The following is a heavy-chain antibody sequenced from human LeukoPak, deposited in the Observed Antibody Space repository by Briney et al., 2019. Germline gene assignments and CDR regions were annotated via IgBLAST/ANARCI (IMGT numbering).Heavy chain of an antibody. CDR3: ARGSSY. Sequence: SETLSLTCAVYGGSFSGYYWSWIRQPPGKGLEWIGEINHSGSTNYNPSLKSRVTISVDTSKNQFSLKLSSVTAADTAVYYCARGSSYWGQGTLVTVSS. CDR1: GGSFSGYY. D-gene: IGHD6-6*01. V-gene: IGHV4-34*01. J-gene: IGHJ4*02. CDR2: INHSGST.